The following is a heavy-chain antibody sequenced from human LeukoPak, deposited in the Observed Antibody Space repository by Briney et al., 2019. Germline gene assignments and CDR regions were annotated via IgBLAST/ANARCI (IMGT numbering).Heavy chain of an antibody. J-gene: IGHJ4*02. CDR2: IDTRSTNI. CDR1: GFTFRSYG. V-gene: IGHV3-48*01. D-gene: IGHD6-13*01. CDR3: ARYWSSWSADY. Sequence: QSGGSLRLSCAASGFTFRSYGMNWVRQAPGKGLEWVSYIDTRSTNIYYADSVKGRFTVSRDNAENSLYLHMNSLRAEDTAVYYCARYWSSWSADYWGQGTLVTVSS.